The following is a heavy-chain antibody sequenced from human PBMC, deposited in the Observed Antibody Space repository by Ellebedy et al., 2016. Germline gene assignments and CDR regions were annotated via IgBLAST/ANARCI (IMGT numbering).Heavy chain of an antibody. Sequence: ASVKVSCKASGYIFTSYAIIWVRQAPGQGLEWMGWINTNTGNPTYAQGFTGRYVFSLDTSVSTAYLQISSLKADDTAVYYCARVGSRGTYYFDYWGQGTLVTVTS. CDR1: GYIFTSYA. CDR3: ARVGSRGTYYFDY. J-gene: IGHJ4*02. D-gene: IGHD3-10*01. V-gene: IGHV7-4-1*02. CDR2: INTNTGNP.